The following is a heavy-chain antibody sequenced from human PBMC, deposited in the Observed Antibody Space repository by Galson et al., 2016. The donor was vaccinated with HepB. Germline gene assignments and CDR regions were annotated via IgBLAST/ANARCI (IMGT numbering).Heavy chain of an antibody. Sequence: ALSGDSVSSNTAAWNWIRQTPSRGLEWLGRTYYRSTWSNDYAVSVKSRITINRDTSKNQFSLQLTSVTPEDTAVYYCARGVLGSAGNWFAPWGQGTPVTVSS. CDR3: ARGVLGSAGNWFAP. CDR2: TYYRSTWSN. V-gene: IGHV6-1*01. J-gene: IGHJ5*02. D-gene: IGHD2/OR15-2a*01. CDR1: GDSVSSNTAA.